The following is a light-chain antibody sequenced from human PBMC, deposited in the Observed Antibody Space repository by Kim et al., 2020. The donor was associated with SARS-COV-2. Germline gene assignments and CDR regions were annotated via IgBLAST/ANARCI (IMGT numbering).Light chain of an antibody. J-gene: IGLJ2*01. Sequence: AIGKKGRSTMQGDSLRIFYTTWYQQKPVQAPLVVIYGKNNRPSGIPDRFSGASSGNTASLTITGTQAGDEADYYCNSRDSNDNVVFGGGTLLTVL. CDR2: GKN. CDR3: NSRDSNDNVV. CDR1: SLRIFY. V-gene: IGLV3-19*01.